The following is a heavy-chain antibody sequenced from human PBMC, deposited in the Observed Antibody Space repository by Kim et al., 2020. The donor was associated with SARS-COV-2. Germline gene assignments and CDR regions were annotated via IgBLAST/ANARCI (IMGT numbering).Heavy chain of an antibody. CDR2: INHSGST. CDR3: ASVQYQLLYGGYYYYYGMDV. Sequence: SETLSLTCAVYGGSFSGYYWSWIRQPPGKGLEWIGEINHSGSTNYNPSLKSRVTISVDTSKNQFSLKLSSVTAADTAVYYCASVQYQLLYGGYYYYYGMDVWGQGTTVTVSS. D-gene: IGHD2-2*02. CDR1: GGSFSGYY. V-gene: IGHV4-34*01. J-gene: IGHJ6*02.